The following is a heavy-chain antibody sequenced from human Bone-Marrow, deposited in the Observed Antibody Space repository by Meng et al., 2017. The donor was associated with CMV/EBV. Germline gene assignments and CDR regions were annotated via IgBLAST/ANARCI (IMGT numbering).Heavy chain of an antibody. V-gene: IGHV3-30-3*01. J-gene: IGHJ4*02. CDR2: ISYDGSNK. Sequence: GGSLRLSCAASGFNFSIYAMHWVRQAPGEGLEWVAVISYDGSNKYYADSVKGRFTISRDNSKNTLYLQINSLRSEDTAVYYCARPCGGSYCYWVYFDYWRQGTLVTVSS. CDR3: ARPCGGSYCYWVYFDY. CDR1: GFNFSIYA. D-gene: IGHD2-21*02.